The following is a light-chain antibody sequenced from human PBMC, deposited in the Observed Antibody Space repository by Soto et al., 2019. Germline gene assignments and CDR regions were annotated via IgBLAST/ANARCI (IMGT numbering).Light chain of an antibody. Sequence: QSVLTQPPSVSAAPGQKITISCSGSNSNVGNNFVSWYKHLPGTAPKLLIYDTNKRPSGIPDRFSGSKSGTSATLGITGLQTGDEADYFCGTWDYSLRAVVFGGGTKLTVL. CDR3: GTWDYSLRAVV. CDR2: DTN. CDR1: NSNVGNNF. V-gene: IGLV1-51*01. J-gene: IGLJ2*01.